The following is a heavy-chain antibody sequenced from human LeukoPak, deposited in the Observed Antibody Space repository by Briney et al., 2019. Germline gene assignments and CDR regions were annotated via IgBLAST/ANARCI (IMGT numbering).Heavy chain of an antibody. V-gene: IGHV1-2*06. CDR1: GYTFTGYY. CDR2: INPNSGGT. CDR3: GKTYYYDSSGID. Sequence: ASVKVSCKASGYTFTGYYMHWVRQAPRQGLEWMGRINPNSGGTNYAQKFQGRVTMTRDTSISTAYMELSRLRSDDTAVYYCGKTYYYDSSGIDWGQGTLVTVSS. J-gene: IGHJ4*02. D-gene: IGHD3-22*01.